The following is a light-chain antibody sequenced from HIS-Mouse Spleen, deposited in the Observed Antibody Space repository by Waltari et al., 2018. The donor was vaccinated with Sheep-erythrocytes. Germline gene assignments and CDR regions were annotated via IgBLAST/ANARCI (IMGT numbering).Light chain of an antibody. V-gene: IGLV2-8*01. CDR2: EVS. J-gene: IGLJ3*02. Sequence: QSALTQPPSASGSPGQSVTISCTGPSSDVGGYNYVPWYPQHPGKAPKLMIYEVSKRPSGVPDRFSGSKSGNTASLTVSGLQAEDEADYYCSSYAGSNNWVFGGGTKLTVL. CDR1: SSDVGGYNY. CDR3: SSYAGSNNWV.